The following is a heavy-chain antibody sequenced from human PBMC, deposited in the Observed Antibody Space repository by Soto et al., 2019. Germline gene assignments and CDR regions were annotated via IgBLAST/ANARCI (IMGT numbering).Heavy chain of an antibody. J-gene: IGHJ4*02. CDR3: ARSPGGVVTAMYYFDY. CDR1: GYTLTGYY. V-gene: IGHV1-2*04. Sequence: ASVKVSCKASGYTLTGYYMHWVRQAPGQGLEWMGWINPNSGGTNYAQKFQGWVTMTRDTSISTAYMELSRLRSDDTAVYYCARSPGGVVTAMYYFDYWGQGTLVTVSS. D-gene: IGHD2-21*02. CDR2: INPNSGGT.